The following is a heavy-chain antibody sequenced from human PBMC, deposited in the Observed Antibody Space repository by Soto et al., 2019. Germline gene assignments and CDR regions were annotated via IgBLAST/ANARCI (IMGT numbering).Heavy chain of an antibody. D-gene: IGHD2-15*01. J-gene: IGHJ4*02. CDR2: IYYSGST. CDR1: GGSISSSSYY. Sequence: QLQLQESGPGLVKPSETLSLTCTVSGGSISSSSYYWGWIRQPPGKGLEWIGSIYYSGSTYYNPSLKSRVTISVDTSKNQFSLKLSSVTTADTAVYYCARRSRWQDPTRMDYWGQGTLVTVSS. CDR3: ARRSRWQDPTRMDY. V-gene: IGHV4-39*01.